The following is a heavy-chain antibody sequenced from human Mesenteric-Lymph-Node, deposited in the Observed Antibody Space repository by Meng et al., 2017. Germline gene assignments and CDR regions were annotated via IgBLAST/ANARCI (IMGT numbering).Heavy chain of an antibody. CDR2: IHHSGSA. CDR1: GGAMSSGNYY. CDR3: ARGYYDSSGYGYWYFDL. J-gene: IGHJ2*01. V-gene: IGHV4-30-4*01. D-gene: IGHD3-22*01. Sequence: QVQLEESGPGLVEPSPPLSLTCTVSGGAMSSGNYYWSWIRQPPGKGLEWIGYIHHSGSAYYNPSLKSRVSISVDTSKNQFSLKLSSVTAADTAVYYCARGYYDSSGYGYWYFDLWGRGTLVTVSS.